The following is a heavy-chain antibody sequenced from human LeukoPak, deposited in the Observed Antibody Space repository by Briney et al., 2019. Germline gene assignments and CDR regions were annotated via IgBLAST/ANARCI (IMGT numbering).Heavy chain of an antibody. V-gene: IGHV4-59*01. CDR3: ARFADGGYWFDP. D-gene: IGHD4-23*01. J-gene: IGHJ5*02. CDR2: IYYSGST. CDR1: GGSITNYY. Sequence: SETLSLTCTVSGGSITNYYWSWIRQPPGKGLEWIGYIYYSGSTNYNPSLQSRVTISVDTSKNQFSLKLSSVTAADTAVYYCARFADGGYWFDPWGQGTLVTVSS.